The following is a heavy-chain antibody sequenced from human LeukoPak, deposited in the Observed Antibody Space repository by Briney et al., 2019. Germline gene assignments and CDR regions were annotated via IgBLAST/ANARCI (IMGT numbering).Heavy chain of an antibody. D-gene: IGHD6-19*01. V-gene: IGHV3-23*01. J-gene: IGHJ1*01. CDR2: ISGSGGST. CDR3: AKDPPGIAVAGPEYFQH. CDR1: GFTFSSYA. Sequence: GGSLRLSCAASGFTFSSYAMSWVRKAPGKGREWVSAISGSGGSTYYADSVKGRFTISRDNSKNTLYLQMNSLRAEDTAVYYCAKDPPGIAVAGPEYFQHWGQGTLVTVSS.